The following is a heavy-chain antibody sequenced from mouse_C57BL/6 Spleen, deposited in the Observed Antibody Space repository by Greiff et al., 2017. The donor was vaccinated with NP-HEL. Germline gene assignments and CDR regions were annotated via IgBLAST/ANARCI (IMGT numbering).Heavy chain of an antibody. CDR1: GYAFSSSW. V-gene: IGHV1-82*01. CDR3: ARSGGVELGDY. Sequence: QVQLQQSGPELVKPGASVKISCKASGYAFSSSWMNWVKQRPGKGLEWIGRIYPGDGDTTYNGTFKGKTTLTADKSSSTACMQLSSLTSEDSAVYFCARSGGVELGDYWGQGTTLTVSS. J-gene: IGHJ2*01. CDR2: IYPGDGDT. D-gene: IGHD4-1*01.